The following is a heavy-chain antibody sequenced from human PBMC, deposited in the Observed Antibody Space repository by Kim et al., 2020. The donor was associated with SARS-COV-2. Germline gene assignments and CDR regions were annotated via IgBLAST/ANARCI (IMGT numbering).Heavy chain of an antibody. CDR3: ARDRAPGAGTPDAFGS. D-gene: IGHD6-13*01. J-gene: IGHJ3*02. V-gene: IGHV3-33*08. Sequence: GGSLRLSCAASGFTFSSYGMHWVRQAPGKGLEWVSVITCDGGNTYYADSVKGRFTISRDNSKNTLYLQMNSLRAEDTAVYYCARDRAPGAGTPDAFGSWGQGTMVTVPS. CDR1: GFTFSSYG. CDR2: ITCDGGNT.